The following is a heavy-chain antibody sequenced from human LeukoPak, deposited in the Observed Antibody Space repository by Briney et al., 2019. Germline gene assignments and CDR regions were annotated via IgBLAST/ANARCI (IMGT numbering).Heavy chain of an antibody. CDR3: ARGRGRPTTPAYYHYYTDV. CDR1: GYTFTSYD. J-gene: IGHJ6*03. D-gene: IGHD4-17*01. CDR2: MNPNSGNT. Sequence: GASVKVSCKASGYTFTSYDINWVRQATGQGLEWMGWMNPNSGNTGYAQKFQGRVTMTRNTSISTAYMELSSLRSEDTAVYYCARGRGRPTTPAYYHYYTDVWGKGTTVTVS. V-gene: IGHV1-8*01.